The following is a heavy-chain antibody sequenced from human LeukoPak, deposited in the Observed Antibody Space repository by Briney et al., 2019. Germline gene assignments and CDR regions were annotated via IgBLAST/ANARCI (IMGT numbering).Heavy chain of an antibody. CDR1: GFSFSSYW. CDR3: ARDNTYMFDY. Sequence: GGSLRLSCAASGFSFSSYWMNWVRQAPGKGLVWVAHINTDGRTTTYADSVKGRLTVARDNAKNTLYLEMNRLRAEDTAVYYCARDNTYMFDYWGQGTQVTVSS. V-gene: IGHV3-74*01. CDR2: INTDGRTT. D-gene: IGHD2-2*02. J-gene: IGHJ4*02.